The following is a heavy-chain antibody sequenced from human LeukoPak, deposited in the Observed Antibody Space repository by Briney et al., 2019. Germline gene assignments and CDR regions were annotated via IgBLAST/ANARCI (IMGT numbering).Heavy chain of an antibody. J-gene: IGHJ3*02. Sequence: ASVKVSCKASGYTFTSYGISWVRQAPGQGLEWMGWISAYNGNTNYVQKLQGRVTMTTDTSTSTAYMELRSLRSDDTAVYYCARGLTGTTLGAFDIWGQGTMVTVSS. CDR1: GYTFTSYG. V-gene: IGHV1-18*01. CDR2: ISAYNGNT. CDR3: ARGLTGTTLGAFDI. D-gene: IGHD1-7*01.